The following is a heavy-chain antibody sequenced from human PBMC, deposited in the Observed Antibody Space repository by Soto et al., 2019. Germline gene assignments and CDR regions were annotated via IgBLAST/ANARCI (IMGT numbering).Heavy chain of an antibody. Sequence: PGGSLRLSCTASGFTFGDYAMSWFRQAPGKGLEWVGFIRSKAYGGTTEYAASVKGRFTISRDDSKSIAYLQMNSLKTEDTAVYYCTRESGYYYDSSGYLDYWGQRTLVTVSS. D-gene: IGHD3-22*01. CDR1: GFTFGDYA. J-gene: IGHJ4*02. CDR2: IRSKAYGGTT. V-gene: IGHV3-49*03. CDR3: TRESGYYYDSSGYLDY.